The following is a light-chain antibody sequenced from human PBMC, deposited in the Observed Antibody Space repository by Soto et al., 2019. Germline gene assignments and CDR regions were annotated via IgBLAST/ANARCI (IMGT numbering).Light chain of an antibody. Sequence: QSVLTQSPSASGAPGQRVTISCSGSSSNIGTYTVNWYQQLPGTAPKLLIYSNDQRPSGVPDRFSGSKSGTSASLAISGLLSEDEADYYCAAWDDXLNGYVFGTGTKVTVL. V-gene: IGLV1-44*01. CDR1: SSNIGTYT. CDR3: AAWDDXLNGYV. CDR2: SND. J-gene: IGLJ1*01.